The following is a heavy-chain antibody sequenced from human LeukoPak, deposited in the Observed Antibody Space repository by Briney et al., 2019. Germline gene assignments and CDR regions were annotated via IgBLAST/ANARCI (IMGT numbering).Heavy chain of an antibody. CDR3: AREFSGLIDY. CDR2: IKQGGSEQ. D-gene: IGHD5-12*01. CDR1: GFPFSSHW. J-gene: IGHJ4*02. V-gene: IGHV3-7*01. Sequence: GSLRLSFAASGFPFSSHWMSWVRQAPGKGLEWVANIKQGGSEQYYVDSVKGRFTISRDNAKNSLYLQMNSLRAEDTAIYYCAREFSGLIDYWGQGTLVTVSS.